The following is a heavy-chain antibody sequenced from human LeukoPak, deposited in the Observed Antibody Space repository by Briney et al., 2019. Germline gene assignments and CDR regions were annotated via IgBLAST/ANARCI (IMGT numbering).Heavy chain of an antibody. CDR2: IRSNGGST. D-gene: IGHD2-21*02. V-gene: IGHV3-64D*06. J-gene: IGHJ4*02. Sequence: GGSLRLSCTASGFTFSSYAMHWVRKAPGKGLDFVSPIRSNGGSTYYADSVKGRFTISRDNSKNTLYLQMSSLGAEDTAVYYCVKDAYCGGDCYWYYFDYWGQGTLVTVSS. CDR1: GFTFSSYA. CDR3: VKDAYCGGDCYWYYFDY.